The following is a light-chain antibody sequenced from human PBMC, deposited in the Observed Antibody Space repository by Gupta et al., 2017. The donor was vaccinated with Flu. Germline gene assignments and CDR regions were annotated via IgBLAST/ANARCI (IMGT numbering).Light chain of an antibody. V-gene: IGKV1-5*03. CDR3: QQYNSYSPET. CDR2: KAS. J-gene: IGKJ1*01. CDR1: QSISSW. Sequence: DRVTITCRASQSISSWLAWYQQKPGKAPKLLIYKASSLESGVPSRFSGSGSGTEFTLTISSLQPDDFATYYCQQYNSYSPETFGQGTKVEIK.